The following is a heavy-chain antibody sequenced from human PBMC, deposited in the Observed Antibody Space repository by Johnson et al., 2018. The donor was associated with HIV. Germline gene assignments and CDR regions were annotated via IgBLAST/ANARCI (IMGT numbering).Heavy chain of an antibody. V-gene: IGHV3-13*01. CDR3: PVDTEAFDI. Sequence: VQLVESGGGLVQPGGSLRLSCAASGFTFSSYDMHWVRQATGKGLEWVSAIGTAGDTYYPGSVKGRFTISRDNSKNTLYLQMNSLRAEDTAVYYCPVDTEAFDIWGQGTMVTVSS. J-gene: IGHJ3*02. CDR2: IGTAGDT. CDR1: GFTFSSYD. D-gene: IGHD4-23*01.